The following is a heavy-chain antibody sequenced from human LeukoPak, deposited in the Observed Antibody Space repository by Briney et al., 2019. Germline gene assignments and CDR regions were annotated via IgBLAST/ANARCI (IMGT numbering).Heavy chain of an antibody. CDR3: ARHVGYGNNWFDP. V-gene: IGHV4-59*08. J-gene: IGHJ5*02. Sequence: SETLSLTCTVSGGSISSYYWSWIRQPPGKGLEWIGYIYYSGSTNYNPSLKSRVTISVDTSKNQFSLKQRSLTAADTAVYYCARHVGYGNNWFDPWGQGTLVTVSS. D-gene: IGHD5-18*01. CDR2: IYYSGST. CDR1: GGSISSYY.